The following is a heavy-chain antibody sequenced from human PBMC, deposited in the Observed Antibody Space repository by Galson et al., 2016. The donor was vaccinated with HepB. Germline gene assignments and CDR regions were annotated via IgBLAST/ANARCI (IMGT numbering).Heavy chain of an antibody. CDR1: GFSLSTKGEG. Sequence: PALVKPTQTLTLTCTFSGFSLSTKGEGVGWIRQPPGKALEWLVLIYWDDDNRYSPSLRSRLTISKATSKNQVVLKMANMDPVDTATYFCVHRLGCSRRTCHHFDYGGQGILVTFSS. CDR2: IYWDDDN. CDR3: VHRLGCSRRTCHHFDY. D-gene: IGHD2-15*01. V-gene: IGHV2-5*02. J-gene: IGHJ4*02.